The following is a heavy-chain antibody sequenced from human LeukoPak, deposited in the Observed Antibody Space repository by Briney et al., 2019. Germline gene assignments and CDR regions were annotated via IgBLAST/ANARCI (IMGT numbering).Heavy chain of an antibody. J-gene: IGHJ4*02. D-gene: IGHD3-3*01. CDR3: ARHSRVTIFGVDHFDY. Sequence: NPSETLSLTCAVYGGSFSGYYWSWIRQPPGKGLEWIGSIYYSGSTYYNPSLKSRVTISVDTSKNQFSLKLSSVTAADTAVYYCARHSRVTIFGVDHFDYWGQGTLVTVSS. CDR1: GGSFSGYY. V-gene: IGHV4-34*01. CDR2: IYYSGST.